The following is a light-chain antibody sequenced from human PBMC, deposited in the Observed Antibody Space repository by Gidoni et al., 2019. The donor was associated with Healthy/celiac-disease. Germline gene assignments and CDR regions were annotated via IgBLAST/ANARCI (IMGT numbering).Light chain of an antibody. CDR3: HQCYSTPLT. Sequence: DIQMTQSPSSLSASVGDRVTITCRASQSISSYLNWYQQKPGKAPKLLIYAASSLQSGVPSRFSGSGSGTDYTLTINSLQPEDCITYFCHQCYSTPLTFGPGTKVDIK. V-gene: IGKV1-39*01. CDR1: QSISSY. J-gene: IGKJ3*01. CDR2: AAS.